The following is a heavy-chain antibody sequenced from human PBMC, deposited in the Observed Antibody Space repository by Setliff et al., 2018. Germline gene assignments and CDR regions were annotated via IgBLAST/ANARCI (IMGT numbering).Heavy chain of an antibody. CDR2: ISAYSGKA. CDR1: GYTFSDYG. V-gene: IGHV1-18*01. Sequence: GASVKVSCKASGYTFSDYGITWVRQATGQGLEWMGWISAYSGKAYYAQKLQDRATMTTDTSTGTAYLELRSLRSDDTAVYYCSRLVRYCTTTSCQRLSGDEYWGQGTLVTVSS. D-gene: IGHD2-2*01. J-gene: IGHJ4*02. CDR3: SRLVRYCTTTSCQRLSGDEY.